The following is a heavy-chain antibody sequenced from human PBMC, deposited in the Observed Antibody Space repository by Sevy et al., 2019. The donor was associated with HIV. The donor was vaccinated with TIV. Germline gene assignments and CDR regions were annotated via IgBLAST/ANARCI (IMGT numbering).Heavy chain of an antibody. CDR1: GFTFSSYW. D-gene: IGHD3-3*01. CDR2: INSDGSST. V-gene: IGHV3-74*01. CDR3: ARALGDYDFWSGFDYYYGMDV. J-gene: IGHJ6*02. Sequence: GGSLRLSCAASGFTFSSYWMHWVRQAPGKGLVWVSRINSDGSSTSYADSVKGRFTISRDNAKNTLYLQMNSLRAEDTAVYYCARALGDYDFWSGFDYYYGMDVWGQGTTVTVSS.